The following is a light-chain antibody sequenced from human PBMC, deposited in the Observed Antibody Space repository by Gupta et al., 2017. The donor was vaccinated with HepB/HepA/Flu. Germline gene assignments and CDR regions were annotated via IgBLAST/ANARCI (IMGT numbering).Light chain of an antibody. Sequence: LLTQSPGTLSLFPGERATLSCRASQSISVNFLVWYQQKLGQAPRLLFYATSRATDIPDRFSGSGSGTDFTLTIDRLEPEDVGVDYCQQYDKSPYTFGQGTKVEIK. CDR2: ATS. CDR1: QSISVNF. J-gene: IGKJ1*01. CDR3: QQYDKSPYT. V-gene: IGKV3-20*01.